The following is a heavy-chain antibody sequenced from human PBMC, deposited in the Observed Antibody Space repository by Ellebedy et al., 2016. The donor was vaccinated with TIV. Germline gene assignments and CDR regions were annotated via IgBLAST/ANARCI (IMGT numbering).Heavy chain of an antibody. CDR3: AREGYAGSDMDV. CDR2: IWYDGSNK. D-gene: IGHD1-1*01. V-gene: IGHV3-33*08. Sequence: GGSLRLSXAASGFTFSSYAMHWVRQAPGKGLEWVAVIWYDGSNKYYADSVKGRFTISRDNSKNTLYLQMNSLGAEDTAVYYCAREGYAGSDMDVWGKGTTVTVSS. CDR1: GFTFSSYA. J-gene: IGHJ6*03.